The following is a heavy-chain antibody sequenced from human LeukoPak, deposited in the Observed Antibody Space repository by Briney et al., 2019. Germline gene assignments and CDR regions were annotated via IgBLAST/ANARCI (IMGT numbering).Heavy chain of an antibody. CDR2: MRYDGSNK. D-gene: IGHD3-10*01. J-gene: IGHJ4*02. CDR3: AKDSRRYYGSGSYYNV. CDR1: GFTFSSYG. V-gene: IGHV3-30*02. Sequence: GGSLRLSCAVSGFTFSSYGMHWVRQAPGKGLEWVAFMRYDGSNKYYADSVKGRFTISRDNSKNTLYLQMNSLRAEDTAVYYCAKDSRRYYGSGSYYNVWGQGTLVTVSS.